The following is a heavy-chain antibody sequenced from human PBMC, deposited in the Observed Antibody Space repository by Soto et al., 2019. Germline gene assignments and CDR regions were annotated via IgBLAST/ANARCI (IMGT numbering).Heavy chain of an antibody. CDR3: ARDLYYSSGRYFDHDAFDI. CDR1: GYNFTSYG. CDR2: ISPHNDRT. V-gene: IGHV1-18*01. J-gene: IGHJ3*02. Sequence: QVQLVQSGADVKKPGASVKVSCKASGYNFTSYGISWVRQAPGQGLEWMGWISPHNDRTKYARRLQERVTMTTETTTSTVYMELGSLRSDDTAVYYCARDLYYSSGRYFDHDAFDIWGQGTVVTVSS. D-gene: IGHD6-19*01.